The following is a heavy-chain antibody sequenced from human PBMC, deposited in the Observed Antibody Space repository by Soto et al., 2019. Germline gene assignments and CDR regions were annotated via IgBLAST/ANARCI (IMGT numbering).Heavy chain of an antibody. J-gene: IGHJ4*02. CDR1: GGSINSNNYF. CDR2: VHYSGGT. D-gene: IGHD2-15*01. Sequence: QLQESGPGLVKPSETLSLTCTVSGGSINSNNYFWGWIRQPPGKGLEYVGSVHYSGGTYYKPALKSRVTVSLDTSKNQNSLRLKSVSAADTAVYYCASIVVGATGHTDFDHWGQGTLVTVSS. CDR3: ASIVVGATGHTDFDH. V-gene: IGHV4-39*01.